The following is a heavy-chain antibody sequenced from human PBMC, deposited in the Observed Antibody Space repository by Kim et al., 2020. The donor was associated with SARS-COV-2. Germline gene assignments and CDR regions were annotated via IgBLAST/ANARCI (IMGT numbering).Heavy chain of an antibody. V-gene: IGHV4-39*07. D-gene: IGHD2-21*02. CDR1: GGSISSSSYY. CDR2: IYYSGST. J-gene: IGHJ6*02. Sequence: SETLSLTCAVSGGSISSSSYYWGWIRQPPGKGLEWIGSIYYSGSTYYNPSLKSRVTISVDTSKNQFSLKLSSVTAADTAVYYCARDPFHIVVVTATDYYGMDVWGQGTTVTVSS. CDR3: ARDPFHIVVVTATDYYGMDV.